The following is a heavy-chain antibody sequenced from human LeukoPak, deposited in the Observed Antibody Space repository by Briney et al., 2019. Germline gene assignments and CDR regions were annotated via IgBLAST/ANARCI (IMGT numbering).Heavy chain of an antibody. CDR2: TNPNSGGT. Sequence: GASVKVSCKASGYTFTGYYMHWVRQAPGQGLEWMGWTNPNSGGTNYAQKFQGRVTMTRDTSISTAYMELSRLRSDDTAVYYCARAQDIVVVVAATLGYWGQGTLVTVSS. CDR3: ARAQDIVVVVAATLGY. J-gene: IGHJ4*02. V-gene: IGHV1-2*02. CDR1: GYTFTGYY. D-gene: IGHD2-15*01.